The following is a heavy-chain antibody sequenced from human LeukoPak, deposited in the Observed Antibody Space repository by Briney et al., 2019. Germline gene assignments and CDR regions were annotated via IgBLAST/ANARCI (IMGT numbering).Heavy chain of an antibody. Sequence: ASVKVSCKASGYTFTSYGISGVRQAPGQGLEWMGWVSAYNGNTNYAQKLQGRVTMTTDTSTSTAYMELRSLRSDDTAVYYCARVELRYFDWLVRVDYWSQGTLVTVSS. CDR2: VSAYNGNT. CDR3: ARVELRYFDWLVRVDY. CDR1: GYTFTSYG. J-gene: IGHJ4*02. D-gene: IGHD3-9*01. V-gene: IGHV1-18*04.